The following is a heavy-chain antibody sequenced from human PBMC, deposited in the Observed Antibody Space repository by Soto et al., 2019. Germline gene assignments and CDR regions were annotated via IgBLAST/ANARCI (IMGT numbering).Heavy chain of an antibody. CDR2: IIPIFGTA. CDR1: GGTFSSYA. J-gene: IGHJ2*01. Sequence: ASVKVSCKASGGTFSSYAISWARQAPGQGLEWMGGIIPIFGTANYAQKFQGRVTITADESTSTAYMELSSLRSEDTAVYYCAREYSSGFYWYFDLWGRGTLVTVSS. V-gene: IGHV1-69*13. CDR3: AREYSSGFYWYFDL. D-gene: IGHD6-19*01.